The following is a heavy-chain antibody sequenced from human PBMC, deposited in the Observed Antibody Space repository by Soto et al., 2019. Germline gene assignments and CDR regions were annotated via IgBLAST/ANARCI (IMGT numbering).Heavy chain of an antibody. CDR3: ARDLDYYDSSGYFEPFAFDI. V-gene: IGHV1-69*08. CDR2: IIPILGIA. D-gene: IGHD3-22*01. Sequence: QVQLVQSGAEVKKPGSSVKVSCKASGGTFSSYTISWVRQAPGQGLEWMGRIIPILGIANYAQKFQGRVTDTADKSTSTAYMELSSLRSEDTAVYYCARDLDYYDSSGYFEPFAFDIWGQGTMVTVSS. CDR1: GGTFSSYT. J-gene: IGHJ3*02.